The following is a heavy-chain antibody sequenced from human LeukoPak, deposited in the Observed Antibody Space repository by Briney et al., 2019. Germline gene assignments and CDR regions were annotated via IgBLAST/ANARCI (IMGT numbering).Heavy chain of an antibody. CDR1: GYTFTSYG. J-gene: IGHJ6*03. CDR2: ISAYNGNT. CDR3: ARGYLDYYCYYMDV. Sequence: ASVKVSCKASGYTFTSYGISWVRQAPGQGLEWMGWISAYNGNTNYAQKLQGRVTMTTDTYTSTAYMELRSLRSDDTAVYYCARGYLDYYCYYMDVWGKGTTVTVSS. D-gene: IGHD5-18*01. V-gene: IGHV1-18*01.